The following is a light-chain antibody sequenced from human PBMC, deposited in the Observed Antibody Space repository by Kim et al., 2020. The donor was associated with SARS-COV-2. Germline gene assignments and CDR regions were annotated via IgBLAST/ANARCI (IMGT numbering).Light chain of an antibody. CDR1: QLIDTY. CDR2: QAS. J-gene: IGKJ2*01. Sequence: EIQMTQSPSTLSASVGDRVTITCRASQLIDTYLAWYQQKPGKAPNLMIYQASSLHIGVPSRFSGSGSGTEFTLTINGLQPDDFATYYCHHYIRFPYTFGQGTKLEI. V-gene: IGKV1-5*03. CDR3: HHYIRFPYT.